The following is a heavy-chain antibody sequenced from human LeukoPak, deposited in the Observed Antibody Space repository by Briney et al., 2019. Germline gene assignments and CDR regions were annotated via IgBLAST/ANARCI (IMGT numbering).Heavy chain of an antibody. CDR1: GFTFSSYW. CDR2: INSDGSNT. CDR3: ASAAYDSNGFTANHDY. Sequence: TGGSLRLSCAASGFTFSSYWMHWVRQAPGKGLVWVSRINSDGSNTNYADSVKGRFTISRDHAKNTLYLQMNSLRAEDTAVYYCASAAYDSNGFTANHDYWGQGTLVTVSS. D-gene: IGHD3-22*01. J-gene: IGHJ4*02. V-gene: IGHV3-74*01.